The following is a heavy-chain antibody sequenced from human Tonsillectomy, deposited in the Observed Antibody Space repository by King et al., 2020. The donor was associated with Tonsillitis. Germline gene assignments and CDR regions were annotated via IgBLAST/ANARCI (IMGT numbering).Heavy chain of an antibody. V-gene: IGHV2-26*01. CDR2: IFSNDEK. D-gene: IGHD3-9*01. CDR3: ARLETYYYILTGYLDAVSWFDP. Sequence: TLKESGPVLVKPTETLTLTCTVSGFSLSNARMGVSWIRQPPGKALEWLAHIFSNDEKSYSTSLKSRLTISKDTSKSQVVLTMTNMEPVDTDTYYCARLETYYYILTGYLDAVSWFDPWGQGTLVTVSS. J-gene: IGHJ5*02. CDR1: GFSLSNARMG.